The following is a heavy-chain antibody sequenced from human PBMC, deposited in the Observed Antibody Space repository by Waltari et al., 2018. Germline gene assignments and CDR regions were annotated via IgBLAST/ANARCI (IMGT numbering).Heavy chain of an antibody. Sequence: QLQLQESGPGLVKPSETLSLTCTVSGGSISSSSYYWGWIRQPPGKGLEWIGSIYYSGSTYYNPSLKSRVTISVDTSKNQFSLKLSSVTAADTAVYYCASPEPGSGSYWAFDYWGQGTLVTVSS. D-gene: IGHD1-26*01. V-gene: IGHV4-39*01. J-gene: IGHJ4*02. CDR1: GGSISSSSYY. CDR2: IYYSGST. CDR3: ASPEPGSGSYWAFDY.